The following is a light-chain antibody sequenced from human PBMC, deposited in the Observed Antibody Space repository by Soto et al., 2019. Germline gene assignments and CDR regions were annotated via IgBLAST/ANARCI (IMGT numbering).Light chain of an antibody. CDR3: QHRSNWLA. Sequence: EIVMTQSPATLSVSPGDRATLSCRASQSVDNDLAWYQQKPGQPPRLLIYDASTRATGIPARFSGSQSGTEFTLTISSLLSEDFAVYFCQHRSNWLAFGGGTKVEIK. CDR1: QSVDND. V-gene: IGKV3D-15*01. CDR2: DAS. J-gene: IGKJ4*01.